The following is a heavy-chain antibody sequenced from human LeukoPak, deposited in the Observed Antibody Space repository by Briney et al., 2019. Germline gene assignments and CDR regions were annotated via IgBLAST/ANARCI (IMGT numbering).Heavy chain of an antibody. Sequence: SETLSLTCTVSGGSISSYYWSWIRQPPGKGLEWIGYIYYSGSTNYNPSLKSRVTISVDTSKNQFSLKLSSVTAADTAVYYCARGPYSGITRFDPWGQGTLVTVSS. CDR3: ARGPYSGITRFDP. V-gene: IGHV4-59*01. CDR2: IYYSGST. J-gene: IGHJ5*02. CDR1: GGSISSYY. D-gene: IGHD6-13*01.